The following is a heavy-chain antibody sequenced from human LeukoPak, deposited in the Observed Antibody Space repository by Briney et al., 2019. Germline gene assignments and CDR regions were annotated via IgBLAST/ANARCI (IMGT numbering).Heavy chain of an antibody. J-gene: IGHJ4*02. Sequence: SETLSLTCAVYGGSFSGYYWSWIRQPPGKGLEWIREINHSGSTNYNPSLKSRVTISVDTSKNQFSLKLSSVTAADTAVYYCARAHTNSMVRGWGQGTLVTVSS. CDR3: ARAHTNSMVRG. D-gene: IGHD3-10*01. CDR2: INHSGST. CDR1: GGSFSGYY. V-gene: IGHV4-34*01.